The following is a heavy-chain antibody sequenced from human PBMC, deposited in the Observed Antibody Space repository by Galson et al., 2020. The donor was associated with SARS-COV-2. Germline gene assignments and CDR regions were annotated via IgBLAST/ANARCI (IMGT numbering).Heavy chain of an antibody. V-gene: IGHV2-5*02. CDR3: ADRGSYSDDGGEDGYCYFSAFDV. J-gene: IGHJ3*01. CDR2: IYFDNDE. Sequence: SGPTLVKPTQTLTLTCTFSEFSLPTSGVGVGWIRQPPGNALEWLAIIYFDNDERYTPSLTTRLTITKDTSKNQVVLTMTNMDPVDTAKYYCADRGSYSDDGGEDGYCYFSAFDVWGQGTRVTVSS. D-gene: IGHD3-22*01. CDR1: EFSLPTSGVG.